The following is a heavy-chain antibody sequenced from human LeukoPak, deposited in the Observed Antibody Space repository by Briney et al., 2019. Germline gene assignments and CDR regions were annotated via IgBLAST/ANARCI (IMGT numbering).Heavy chain of an antibody. CDR3: ARDRYDYVWGSFDY. Sequence: SQTLSLTCTVSGGSISSGDYYWSWIRQPSGKGLGWIGYIYYSGSTYYNPSLKSRVTISVDTSKNQFSLKLSSVTAADTAVYYCARDRYDYVWGSFDYWGQGTLVTVSS. CDR1: GGSISSGDYY. CDR2: IYYSGST. D-gene: IGHD3-16*01. J-gene: IGHJ4*02. V-gene: IGHV4-30-4*01.